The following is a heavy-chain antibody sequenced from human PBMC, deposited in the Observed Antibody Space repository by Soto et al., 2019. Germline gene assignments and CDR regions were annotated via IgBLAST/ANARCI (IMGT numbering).Heavy chain of an antibody. Sequence: PSETLSLTCTVSGGSISSYYWSWIRQPPGKGLEWIGYIYYSGSTNYNPSLKSRVTISVDTSKNQFSLKLSSVTAADTAVYYCARRVYDFWSGYQKWYFDYGGQGTLVTVSS. J-gene: IGHJ4*02. V-gene: IGHV4-59*08. CDR2: IYYSGST. CDR1: GGSISSYY. CDR3: ARRVYDFWSGYQKWYFDY. D-gene: IGHD3-3*01.